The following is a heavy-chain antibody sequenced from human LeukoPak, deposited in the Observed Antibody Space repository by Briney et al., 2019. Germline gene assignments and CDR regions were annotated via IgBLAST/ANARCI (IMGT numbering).Heavy chain of an antibody. CDR2: INHSGST. CDR1: GGSFSGYY. V-gene: IGHV4-34*01. J-gene: IGHJ3*02. D-gene: IGHD1-26*01. Sequence: SETLSLTCAVYGGSFSGYYWSWIRQPPGKGLEWIGEINHSGSTNYNPSLKSRVTISVDTSKNQFSLKLSSVTAADTAVYYCARDSGVGATANDAFDIWGQGTMVTVSS. CDR3: ARDSGVGATANDAFDI.